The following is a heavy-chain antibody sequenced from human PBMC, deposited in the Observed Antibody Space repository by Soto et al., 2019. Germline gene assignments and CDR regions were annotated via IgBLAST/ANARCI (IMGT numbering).Heavy chain of an antibody. CDR1: GGTFSSYA. Sequence: QVQLVQSGAEVKKPGSSVKVSCKASGGTFSSYAISWVRQAPGQGLEWMGGIIPIFGTANYAQKFQGRVTITADESKSTAYMELSSLRSEDTAVYYCAREGYCSGGSCYSGYYYYGMDVWGQGTTVTVSS. CDR3: AREGYCSGGSCYSGYYYYGMDV. CDR2: IIPIFGTA. J-gene: IGHJ6*02. D-gene: IGHD2-15*01. V-gene: IGHV1-69*12.